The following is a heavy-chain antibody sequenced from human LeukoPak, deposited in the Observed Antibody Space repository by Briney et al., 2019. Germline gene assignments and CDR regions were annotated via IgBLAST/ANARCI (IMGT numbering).Heavy chain of an antibody. V-gene: IGHV4-59*01. J-gene: IGHJ4*02. CDR3: ARGSPGDYGGYYFDH. CDR2: IYHSGST. Sequence: SETPSLTCTVSDGSISTYYWSWIRRPPGKGLEWIGYIYHSGSTNYSPSLKSRVTISLDTSKNHFSLNLSSMTAADTAVYYCARGSPGDYGGYYFDHWGQGTLVTVSS. CDR1: DGSISTYY. D-gene: IGHD4-17*01.